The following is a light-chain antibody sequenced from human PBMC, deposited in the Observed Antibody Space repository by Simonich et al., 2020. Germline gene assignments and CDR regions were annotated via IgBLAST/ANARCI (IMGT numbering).Light chain of an antibody. J-gene: IGLJ2*01. V-gene: IGLV2-23*01. Sequence: QSVLTQPPSVSGAPGQRVTISCTGTSSDVGSYNLVSWDQQHPGKAPKLMIYEGSKRPSGVSNRFSGSKSGNTASLTISGLQAEDEADYYCCSYAGSSTVVFGGGTKLTVL. CDR1: SSDVGSYNL. CDR3: CSYAGSSTVV. CDR2: EGS.